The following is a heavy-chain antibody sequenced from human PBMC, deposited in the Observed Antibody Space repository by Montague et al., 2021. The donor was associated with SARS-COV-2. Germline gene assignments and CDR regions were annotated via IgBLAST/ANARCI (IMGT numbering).Heavy chain of an antibody. CDR1: GGSISSSSYY. CDR2: IKQDGSEK. D-gene: IGHD6-13*01. V-gene: IGHV3-7*01. Sequence: ETLSLTSAVSGGSISSSSYYWGWVRQAPGKGLEWVAHIKQDGSEKNYADSVKGQFTISRDNAKNSIFLQMNDLRAEDSAIYYCAKDDDYTSSCHYWGQGTLVTVSS. J-gene: IGHJ4*02. CDR3: AKDDDYTSSCHY.